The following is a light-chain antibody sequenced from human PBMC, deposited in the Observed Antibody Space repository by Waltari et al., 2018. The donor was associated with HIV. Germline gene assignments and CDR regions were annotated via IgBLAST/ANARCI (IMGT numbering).Light chain of an antibody. CDR3: SSYTSSSTYV. J-gene: IGLJ1*01. Sequence: QSALTQPASVSGSPGQSITISCTGTSSDVGGYNYVSWYQQHPGNAPKLMIYEVSNRPSGVSNRFSGSSAGNTAALTISGLQAEDEADYYCSSYTSSSTYVFGTGTKVTVL. V-gene: IGLV2-14*01. CDR1: SSDVGGYNY. CDR2: EVS.